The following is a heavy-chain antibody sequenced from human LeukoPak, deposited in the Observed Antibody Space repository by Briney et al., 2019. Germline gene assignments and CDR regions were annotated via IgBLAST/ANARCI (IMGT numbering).Heavy chain of an antibody. CDR3: ARGWDFWSGYYKGLDAFDI. CDR2: ISSSSSTI. D-gene: IGHD3-3*01. CDR1: GFTFSSYS. Sequence: GGSLRLSCAASGFTFSSYSMTWVRQAPGKGLEWVSYISSSSSTIYYADSVKGRFTISRDNAKNSLYLQMNGLRAEDTAVYYCARGWDFWSGYYKGLDAFDIWGQGTMVTVSS. J-gene: IGHJ3*02. V-gene: IGHV3-48*01.